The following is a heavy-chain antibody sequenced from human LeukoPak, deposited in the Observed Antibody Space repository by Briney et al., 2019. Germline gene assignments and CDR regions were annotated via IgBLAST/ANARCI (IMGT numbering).Heavy chain of an antibody. V-gene: IGHV3-7*01. J-gene: IGHJ3*02. CDR3: ASDIVATIRRAFDI. Sequence: GGSLRLSCAASGFTFSSYWMSWVRQAPGKGLEWVANIKQDGSEKYYVDSVKGRFTISRDNAKNSLYLQMNSLRAEDTAVYYCASDIVATIRRAFDIWGQGTMVTVSS. CDR2: IKQDGSEK. D-gene: IGHD5-12*01. CDR1: GFTFSSYW.